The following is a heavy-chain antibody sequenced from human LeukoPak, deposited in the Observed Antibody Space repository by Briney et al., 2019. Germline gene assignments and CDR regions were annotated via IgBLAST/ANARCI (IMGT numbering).Heavy chain of an antibody. D-gene: IGHD3-22*01. CDR2: IYYSGST. CDR1: GGSIRSSSYY. V-gene: IGHV4-39*06. J-gene: IGHJ3*02. CDR3: ARDLRLNYYDSSHLGFDI. Sequence: PSETLSLTCTVSGGSIRSSSYYWGWIRQPPGKGLEWIGSIYYSGSTHYNPSLKSRVTISVDTSKNQFPLKLSSVTAADTAVYYCARDLRLNYYDSSHLGFDIWGQGTMVTVSS.